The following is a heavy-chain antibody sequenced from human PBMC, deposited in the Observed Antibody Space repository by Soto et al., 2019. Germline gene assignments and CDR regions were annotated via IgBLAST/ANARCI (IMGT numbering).Heavy chain of an antibody. CDR1: GGSISSSSYY. CDR3: ARGTSSWSWKFDY. Sequence: SETLSLTCTVSGGSISSSSYYWGWIRQPPGKGLEWIGSIYDTESTNYNPSLKSRVTMSLDTSKNQLSLRLTSVTAADTAVYYCARGTSSWSWKFDYWGQGILVTVSS. D-gene: IGHD6-13*01. J-gene: IGHJ4*02. CDR2: IYDTEST. V-gene: IGHV4-39*07.